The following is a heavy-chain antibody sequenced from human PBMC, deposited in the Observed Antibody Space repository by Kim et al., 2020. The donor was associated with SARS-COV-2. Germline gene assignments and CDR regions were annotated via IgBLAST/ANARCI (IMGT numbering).Heavy chain of an antibody. CDR3: ASPNYDILTGYLNPFDY. Sequence: VKGRFTISRDNAKNTLYLQMNSLRAEDTAVYYCASPNYDILTGYLNPFDYWGQGTLVTVSS. D-gene: IGHD3-9*01. J-gene: IGHJ4*02. V-gene: IGHV3-74*01.